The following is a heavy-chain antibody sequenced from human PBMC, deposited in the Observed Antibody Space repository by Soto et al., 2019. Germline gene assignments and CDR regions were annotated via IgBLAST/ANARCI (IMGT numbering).Heavy chain of an antibody. J-gene: IGHJ6*02. CDR2: IIPVFGTT. CDR1: GGTFSSHA. Sequence: SVKVSCKASGGTFSSHAISWVRQAPGRGLEWMGGIIPVFGTTNYAQNFRARVTITADESTSTAYMELSSLTSEDTAVYYCGSVGYCSSTNCLFYYYHYGMDVWGQGTTVTVS. V-gene: IGHV1-69*13. D-gene: IGHD2-2*03. CDR3: GSVGYCSSTNCLFYYYHYGMDV.